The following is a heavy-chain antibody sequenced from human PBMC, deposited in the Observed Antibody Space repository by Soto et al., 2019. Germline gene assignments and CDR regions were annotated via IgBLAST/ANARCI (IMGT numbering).Heavy chain of an antibody. Sequence: EVQLVESGGGLVQPGGSLRLSCAASGFTVSSNYMSWVRQAPGKGLKWVSVIYSGGSTYYADSVKGRFTISRDNSKNTLYLQMNSLRAEDTAVYYCHGWRVGTTVTSHWYFDLWGRGTLVTVSS. CDR1: GFTVSSNY. CDR3: HGWRVGTTVTSHWYFDL. CDR2: IYSGGST. J-gene: IGHJ2*01. V-gene: IGHV3-66*01. D-gene: IGHD4-17*01.